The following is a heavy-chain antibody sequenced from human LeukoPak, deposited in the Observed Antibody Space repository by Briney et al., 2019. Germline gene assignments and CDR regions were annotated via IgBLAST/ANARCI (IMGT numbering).Heavy chain of an antibody. Sequence: SETLSLTCAVYGGSFSGYYWSWIRQPPGKGLEWIGEINHSGSTNYNPSLKSRVTISVDTSKNQFSLKLSSVTAADTAVYYCARGDDSSGYYLDYWGQGTLVTVSS. CDR2: INHSGST. D-gene: IGHD3-22*01. CDR1: GGSFSGYY. V-gene: IGHV4-34*01. CDR3: ARGDDSSGYYLDY. J-gene: IGHJ4*02.